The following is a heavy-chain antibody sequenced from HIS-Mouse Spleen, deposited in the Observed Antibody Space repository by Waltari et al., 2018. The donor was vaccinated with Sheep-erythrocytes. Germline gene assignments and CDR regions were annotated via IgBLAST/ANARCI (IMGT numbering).Heavy chain of an antibody. D-gene: IGHD1-1*01. V-gene: IGHV3-7*01. J-gene: IGHJ3*02. CDR1: GFTFSSYW. Sequence: EVQLVESGGGLVQPGGSLGLSCAASGFTFSSYWMIWVRQDPGKGLEWVANIKQDGSEKYYVDSVKGRFTISRDNAKNSLYPQMNSLRAEDTAVYYCARDTGTDAFDIWGQGTMVTVSS. CDR2: IKQDGSEK. CDR3: ARDTGTDAFDI.